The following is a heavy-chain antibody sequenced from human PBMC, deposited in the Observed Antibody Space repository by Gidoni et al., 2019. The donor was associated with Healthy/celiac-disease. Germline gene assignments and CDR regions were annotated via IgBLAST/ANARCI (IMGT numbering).Heavy chain of an antibody. CDR1: GGSISSYY. Sequence: QVQLQESGPGLVKPSETLSLTCTVSGGSISSYYWGWIRQPAGKGLEWIGRIYTSGSTNYNPSLKSRVTMSVDTSKNQFSLKLSSVTAADTAVYYCARDLPLIAVAGMGWFDPWGQGTLVTVSS. D-gene: IGHD6-19*01. CDR2: IYTSGST. V-gene: IGHV4-4*07. J-gene: IGHJ5*02. CDR3: ARDLPLIAVAGMGWFDP.